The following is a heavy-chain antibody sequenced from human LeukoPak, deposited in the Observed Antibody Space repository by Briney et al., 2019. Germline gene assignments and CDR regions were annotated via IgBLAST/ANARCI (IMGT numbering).Heavy chain of an antibody. CDR1: GFTFSSYS. J-gene: IGHJ4*02. V-gene: IGHV3-48*02. D-gene: IGHD1-26*01. CDR2: ISSSSSTI. Sequence: GGSLRLSCAASGFTFSSYSMNWVRQAPWKGLEWVSYISSSSSTIYYADSVKGRSTISRDNAKNSLYLQMNSLRDEDTAVYYCARGAPSGSYYGYWGQGTLVTVSS. CDR3: ARGAPSGSYYGY.